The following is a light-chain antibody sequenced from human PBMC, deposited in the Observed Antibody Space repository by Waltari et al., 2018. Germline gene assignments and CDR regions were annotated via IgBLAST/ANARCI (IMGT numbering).Light chain of an antibody. CDR3: QQYGSSPPVWT. Sequence: EIVLTQSPGTLSLSPGERATLPCRASQSVSSSYLAWYQQKPGQAPRLLIYGASSRATGIPDMFSGSGSGTDFTLTISRLEPEDFAVYYCQQYGSSPPVWTFGQGTKVEIK. V-gene: IGKV3-20*01. CDR2: GAS. CDR1: QSVSSSY. J-gene: IGKJ1*01.